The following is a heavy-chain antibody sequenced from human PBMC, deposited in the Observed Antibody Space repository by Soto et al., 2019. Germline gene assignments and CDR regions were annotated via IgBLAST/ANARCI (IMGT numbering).Heavy chain of an antibody. V-gene: IGHV1-18*01. J-gene: IGHJ4*02. CDR1: GYTFTSYG. CDR3: ARGRYGDY. D-gene: IGHD1-1*01. Sequence: QVHLVQSGAEVKKPGASVKVSCKASGYTFTSYGITWVRQATGQGLEWMGWISAHNGNTDYAQKLQGRVIVTRDNSTSTAYMELRSLRSDATAVYYCARGRYGDYWGQGALVTVSS. CDR2: ISAHNGNT.